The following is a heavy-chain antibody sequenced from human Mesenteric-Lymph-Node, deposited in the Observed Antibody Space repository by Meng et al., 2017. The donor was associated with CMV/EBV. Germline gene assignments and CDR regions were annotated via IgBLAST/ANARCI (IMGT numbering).Heavy chain of an antibody. Sequence: GESLKISCAASGFTFSSYWMSWVRQAPGKGLEWVANIKQDGSEKYYVDSVKGRFTISRDNAKNSLYLQMNSLRAEDTAVYYCARVQGYCGGTNCPYYYYGMDVWGQGTTVTVSS. CDR2: IKQDGSEK. D-gene: IGHD2-2*01. V-gene: IGHV3-7*01. CDR3: ARVQGYCGGTNCPYYYYGMDV. CDR1: GFTFSSYW. J-gene: IGHJ6*02.